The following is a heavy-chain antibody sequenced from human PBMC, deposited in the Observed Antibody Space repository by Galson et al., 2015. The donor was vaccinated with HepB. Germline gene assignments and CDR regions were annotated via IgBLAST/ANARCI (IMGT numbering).Heavy chain of an antibody. CDR3: ARGPQVLLWFGELEFDY. CDR1: GFSFSSYA. V-gene: IGHV3-30*04. CDR2: ISYDGSYK. Sequence: SLRLSCAVSGFSFSSYAMHWVRQAPGKGLEWVAIISYDGSYKYFADSVKGRFTISRDNSMNTLHLRMNSLRVEDTALYYCARGPQVLLWFGELEFDYWGQGTLVAVSS. J-gene: IGHJ4*02. D-gene: IGHD3-10*01.